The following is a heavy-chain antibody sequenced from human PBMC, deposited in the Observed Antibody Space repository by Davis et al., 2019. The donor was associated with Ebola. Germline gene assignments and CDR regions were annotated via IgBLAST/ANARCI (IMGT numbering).Heavy chain of an antibody. J-gene: IGHJ4*02. Sequence: ASVKVSCKASGYTFTSYYMHWVRQAPGQGLEWMGIINPSGGSTSYAQKFQGRVTMTRDTSISTAYMELSRLRSDDTAVYYCAREPRGYSYGSFYDYWGQGTLVTVSS. D-gene: IGHD5-18*01. CDR2: INPSGGST. CDR3: AREPRGYSYGSFYDY. CDR1: GYTFTSYY. V-gene: IGHV1-46*01.